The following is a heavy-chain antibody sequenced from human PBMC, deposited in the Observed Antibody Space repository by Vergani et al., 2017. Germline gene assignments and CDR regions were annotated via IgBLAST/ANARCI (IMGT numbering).Heavy chain of an antibody. J-gene: IGHJ5*02. D-gene: IGHD3-9*01. CDR3: ARVEILTGSNWFDP. CDR2: INPNSGGT. Sequence: QVQLVQSGAEVKKPGASVKVSCKASGYTFTGYYMHWVRQAPGQGLEWMGWINPNSGGTNYAQKFQGRGTMTRDTSISTAYMELSRLGSDDTAVYYCARVEILTGSNWFDPWGQGTLVTVSS. CDR1: GYTFTGYY. V-gene: IGHV1-2*02.